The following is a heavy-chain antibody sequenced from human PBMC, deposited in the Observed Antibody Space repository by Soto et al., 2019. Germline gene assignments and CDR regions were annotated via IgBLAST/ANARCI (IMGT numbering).Heavy chain of an antibody. CDR3: AHIVSGYYDFWSCYYRNYYYMDV. D-gene: IGHD3-3*01. J-gene: IGHJ6*03. CDR2: IYWGDDK. V-gene: IGHV2-5*02. Sequence: QITLKESGPTLVKPTQTLTLTCTFSGFSLSTSGVGVGWIRQPPGKALEWLALIYWGDDKRYSPSLKSRLTITTDTHKNQRVLTMTIMDPVDTATYSWAHIVSGYYDFWSCYYRNYYYMDVWGKGTTVTVSS. CDR1: GFSLSTSGVG.